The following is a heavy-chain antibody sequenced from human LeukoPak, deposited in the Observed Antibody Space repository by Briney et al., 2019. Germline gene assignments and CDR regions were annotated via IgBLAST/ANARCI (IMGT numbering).Heavy chain of an antibody. Sequence: SETLSLTCAVYGGSFRDIFWWWWIRQSPGKGLEWIGESSHSGSTNYNPSLKSRLTISVDTSKNQVSLKLSSVTAADTAIYYCASAVDYHVDYWGQGTLVTVSS. J-gene: IGHJ4*02. V-gene: IGHV4-34*01. CDR2: SSHSGST. D-gene: IGHD5-12*01. CDR1: GGSFRDIF. CDR3: ASAVDYHVDY.